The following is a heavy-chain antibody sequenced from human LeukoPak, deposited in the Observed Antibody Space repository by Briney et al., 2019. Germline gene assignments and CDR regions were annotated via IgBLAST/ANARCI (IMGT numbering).Heavy chain of an antibody. D-gene: IGHD6-19*01. CDR2: ISAYNGNT. CDR1: GYTFTSYG. V-gene: IGHV1-18*01. J-gene: IGHJ1*01. CDR3: AREGYSSGWYPAEYFQH. Sequence: ASVKVSCKASGYTFTSYGISWVRQAPGQGLEWMGWISAYNGNTNYTQKLHGRVTMTTDTSTSTAYMELRSLRSDDTAVYYCAREGYSSGWYPAEYFQHWGQGTLVTVSS.